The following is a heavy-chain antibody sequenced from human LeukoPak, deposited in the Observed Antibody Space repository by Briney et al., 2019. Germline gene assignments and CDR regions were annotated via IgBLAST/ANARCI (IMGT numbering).Heavy chain of an antibody. V-gene: IGHV4-34*01. CDR3: ARGNILTGYCFDF. D-gene: IGHD3-9*01. CDR1: GGSITGYY. Sequence: PSETLSLTCAVYGGSITGYYWSWIRQTPGRGLEWVGEIHYTGATSYNPSLKSRATISTDTSKNQFSLRLSSVTAADTAVYYCARGNILTGYCFDFWGQGALVTISS. J-gene: IGHJ4*02. CDR2: IHYTGAT.